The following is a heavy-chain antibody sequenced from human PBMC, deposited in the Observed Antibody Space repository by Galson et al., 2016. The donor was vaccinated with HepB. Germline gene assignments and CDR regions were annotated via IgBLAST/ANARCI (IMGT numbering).Heavy chain of an antibody. CDR2: IYYSGTT. J-gene: IGHJ5*02. Sequence: SETLSLTCTVSGGSITSNSYYWGWIRQPPGRGLEWIANIYYSGTTYYTPSLKSRVTISVDTSKNQFSLRLSSVTAADTAVYYCARQPCGDYVGYFDPWGQGTLVTVSS. V-gene: IGHV4-39*01. CDR3: ARQPCGDYVGYFDP. D-gene: IGHD4-17*01. CDR1: GGSITSNSYY.